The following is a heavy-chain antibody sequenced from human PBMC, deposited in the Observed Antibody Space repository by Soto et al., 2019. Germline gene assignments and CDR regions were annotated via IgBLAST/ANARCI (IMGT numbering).Heavy chain of an antibody. CDR2: IYYSGST. V-gene: IGHV4-31*03. Sequence: QVQLQESGPGLVKPSQTLSLTCTVSGGSISSGGYYWSWIRQHPGKGLEWIGYIYYSGSTYYNPSLKSRXXIXVXXSKNQFSLKLSSVTAADTAVYYCARVGVDTAMVDYWGQGTLVTVSS. D-gene: IGHD5-18*01. CDR1: GGSISSGGYY. J-gene: IGHJ4*02. CDR3: ARVGVDTAMVDY.